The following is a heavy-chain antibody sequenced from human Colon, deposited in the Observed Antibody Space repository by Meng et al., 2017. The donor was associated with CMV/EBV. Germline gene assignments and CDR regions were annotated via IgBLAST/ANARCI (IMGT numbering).Heavy chain of an antibody. CDR1: GYTVSNYY. Sequence: SCTAPGYTVSNYYFHWARRAPGHGLDRIAITKVSEGRPICPQKFQCRVTMTTDTSPTTLPMELSSLKSDATAVYYCAREEPHALKFDPWGQGTLVTVSS. V-gene: IGHV1-46*01. J-gene: IGHJ5*02. CDR2: TKVSEGRP. CDR3: AREEPHALKFDP. D-gene: IGHD1-14*01.